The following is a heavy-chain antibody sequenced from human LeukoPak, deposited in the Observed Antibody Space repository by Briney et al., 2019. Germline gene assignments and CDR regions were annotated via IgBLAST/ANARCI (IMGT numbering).Heavy chain of an antibody. J-gene: IGHJ4*02. CDR3: ATSRTYYYDSSGPFDY. CDR2: IKSKTDGGTT. V-gene: IGHV3-15*01. D-gene: IGHD3-22*01. Sequence: MSGGSLRLSCAASGFTFSNAWMSWVRQAPGKGLEWVGRIKSKTDGGTTDYAAPVKGRFTISRDDSKNTLYLQMNSLKTEDTAVFYCATSRTYYYDSSGPFDYWGQGTLVTVSS. CDR1: GFTFSNAW.